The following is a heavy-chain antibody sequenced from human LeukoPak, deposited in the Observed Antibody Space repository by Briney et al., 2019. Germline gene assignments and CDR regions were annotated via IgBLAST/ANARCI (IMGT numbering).Heavy chain of an antibody. Sequence: ASVKLSCTASGYTFTSYGISWVRQAAGQGLECLGWISAYNGNTNYAQKLQGRVTMTTDTSTSTAYMELRSLRADDTAVYYCARVGVTMIRGVKLDYWGQGTLVTVSS. CDR1: GYTFTSYG. CDR3: ARVGVTMIRGVKLDY. D-gene: IGHD3-10*01. CDR2: ISAYNGNT. V-gene: IGHV1-18*01. J-gene: IGHJ4*02.